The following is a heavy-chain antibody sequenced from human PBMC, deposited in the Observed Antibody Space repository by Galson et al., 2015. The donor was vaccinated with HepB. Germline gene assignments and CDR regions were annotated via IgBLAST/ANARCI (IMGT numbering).Heavy chain of an antibody. CDR2: INPSGGST. CDR1: GYTFTSYG. V-gene: IGHV1-46*04. D-gene: IGHD6-13*01. Sequence: SVKVSCRASGYTFTSYGTSWVRQAPGQGLEWMGIINPSGGSTSYAQKLQGRVTMTRDTSTSTVYMELSSLRSEDTAVYYCAREIVAAAADGYGMDVWGQGTTVTVSS. J-gene: IGHJ6*02. CDR3: AREIVAAAADGYGMDV.